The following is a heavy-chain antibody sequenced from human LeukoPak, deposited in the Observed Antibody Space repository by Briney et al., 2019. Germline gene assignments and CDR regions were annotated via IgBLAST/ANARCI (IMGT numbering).Heavy chain of an antibody. J-gene: IGHJ5*02. V-gene: IGHV4-30-2*01. CDR3: ARGRVPRAQPFDP. CDR2: IYHSGST. Sequence: SETLSLTCTVSGGSISSGGYYWSWIRQPPGKGLEWIGYIYHSGSTYYNPSLKSRVTISVDRSKNQFSLKLSSVTAADTAVYYCARGRVPRAQPFDPWGQGTLVTVSS. D-gene: IGHD2-2*01. CDR1: GGSISSGGYY.